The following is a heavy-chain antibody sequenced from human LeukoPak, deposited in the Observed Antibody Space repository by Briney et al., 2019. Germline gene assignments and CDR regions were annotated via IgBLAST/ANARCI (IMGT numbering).Heavy chain of an antibody. D-gene: IGHD3-22*01. CDR1: GGSISSYY. CDR2: IYNSGST. J-gene: IGHJ4*02. Sequence: PSETLSLTCTVSGGSISSYYWSWIRQPPGKGLEWIGYIYNSGSTNYNPSLKSRVTISVDTSKNQLSLKLSSVTAADTAVYYCARVPMNYYDSSGGHDWGQGTLVTVSS. CDR3: ARVPMNYYDSSGGHD. V-gene: IGHV4-59*01.